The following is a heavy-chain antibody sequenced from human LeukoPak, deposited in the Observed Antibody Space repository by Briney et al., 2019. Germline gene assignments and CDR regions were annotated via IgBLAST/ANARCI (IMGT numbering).Heavy chain of an antibody. V-gene: IGHV4-39*07. Sequence: SETLSLTCIVSGGSISSSTSYWGWIRQPPGKGLEWIGSIYATGSTYYKSSLKSRVTISLDTSNNQFSLKLSSVTAADTAVYYCARDSVAAAGPFDYWGQGTLVTVSS. CDR1: GGSISSSTSY. CDR2: IYATGST. CDR3: ARDSVAAAGPFDY. J-gene: IGHJ4*02. D-gene: IGHD6-13*01.